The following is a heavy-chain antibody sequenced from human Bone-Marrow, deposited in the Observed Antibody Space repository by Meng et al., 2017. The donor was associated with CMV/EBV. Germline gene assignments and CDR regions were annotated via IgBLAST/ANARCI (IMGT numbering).Heavy chain of an antibody. CDR1: GFTFSSYA. V-gene: IGHV3-30*04. J-gene: IGHJ4*02. D-gene: IGHD4-17*01. Sequence: GESLKISCAASGFTFSSYAMHWVRQAPGKGLEWVAVISYDGSNKYYADSVKGRFTISRDNSKKTLYLQMNSLRAEDTAVYYCARDLEIYGDSPRGFDYWGQGTLVTVSS. CDR2: ISYDGSNK. CDR3: ARDLEIYGDSPRGFDY.